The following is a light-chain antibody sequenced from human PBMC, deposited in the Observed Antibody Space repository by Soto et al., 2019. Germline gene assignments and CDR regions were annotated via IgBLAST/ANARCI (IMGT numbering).Light chain of an antibody. Sequence: EIVLTQSPGTLSLSPGERATLSCRTSQNLSSGYLAWDRQKPGQAPRILIYAACSRATGIPDRFIGSGSGTDFPLTSSRLEPEDFAVYYCQQYVTSPRTFGRGTKVE. CDR2: AAC. CDR1: QNLSSGY. V-gene: IGKV3-20*01. CDR3: QQYVTSPRT. J-gene: IGKJ1*01.